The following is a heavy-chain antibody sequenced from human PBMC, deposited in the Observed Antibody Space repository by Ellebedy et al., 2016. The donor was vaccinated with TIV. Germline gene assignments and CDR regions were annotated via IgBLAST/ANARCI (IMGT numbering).Heavy chain of an antibody. J-gene: IGHJ4*02. V-gene: IGHV4-59*12. CDR1: GGSISSYY. Sequence: SETLSLTCTVSGGSISSYYWNWIRQPPGKGLEWIGYIYYSGSTNYNPSLKSRVTISVDTSKSQFSLKLSSVTAADTAVYYCAEGRSGWYYFDYWGQGTLVTVSS. D-gene: IGHD6-19*01. CDR3: AEGRSGWYYFDY. CDR2: IYYSGST.